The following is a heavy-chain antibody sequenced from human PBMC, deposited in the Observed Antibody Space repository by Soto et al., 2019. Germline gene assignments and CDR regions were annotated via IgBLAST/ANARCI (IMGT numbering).Heavy chain of an antibody. D-gene: IGHD2-2*03. CDR1: GGSISSYY. V-gene: IGHV4-59*08. CDR3: ARLNGYCISTNCHGYYGMDV. Sequence: SETLSLTCTVSGGSISSYYWSWIRPPPGKGLEWIGYIYYSGSTSYNPSLKSRVTISIDTSKNQFSLKLSSVTAADTAVYYCARLNGYCISTNCHGYYGMDVWGQGTTVTVSS. J-gene: IGHJ6*02. CDR2: IYYSGST.